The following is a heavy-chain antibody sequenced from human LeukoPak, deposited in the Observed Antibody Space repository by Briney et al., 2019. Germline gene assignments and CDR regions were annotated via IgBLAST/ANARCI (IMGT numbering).Heavy chain of an antibody. CDR2: INPSGGST. V-gene: IGHV1-46*01. D-gene: IGHD2-15*01. Sequence: SVKVSCKASGYTFTNYYMHWVRQAPGQGLEWMGIINPSGGSTSYAQKFQGRVTMTRDTSTSTVYMELSSLRSEDTAVYYCARVADVGSCYLCNWFDPWGQGTLVTVSS. J-gene: IGHJ5*02. CDR1: GYTFTNYY. CDR3: ARVADVGSCYLCNWFDP.